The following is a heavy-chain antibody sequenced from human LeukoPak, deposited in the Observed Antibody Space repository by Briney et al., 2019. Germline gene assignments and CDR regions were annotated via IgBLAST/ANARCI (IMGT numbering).Heavy chain of an antibody. J-gene: IGHJ3*02. Sequence: PGGSLRLSCAASGFTFSSYAMSWVRQTPGKGLEWVSAISGSGGSTYYADSVKGRFTISRDNSKNTLFLQMNSLRAEDTAVYYCAKGYNWNDAAFDIWGQGTMVTVSS. CDR1: GFTFSSYA. CDR2: ISGSGGST. D-gene: IGHD1-1*01. CDR3: AKGYNWNDAAFDI. V-gene: IGHV3-23*01.